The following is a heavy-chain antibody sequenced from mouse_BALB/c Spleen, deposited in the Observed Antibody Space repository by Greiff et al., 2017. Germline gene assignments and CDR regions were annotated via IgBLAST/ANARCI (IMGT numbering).Heavy chain of an antibody. CDR1: GFTFSSYT. CDR2: ISSGGSYT. V-gene: IGHV5-6-4*01. CDR3: ARGGGKGDYFDY. J-gene: IGHJ2*01. D-gene: IGHD1-3*01. Sequence: DVQLVESGGGLVKPGGSLKLSCAASGFTFSSYTMSWVRQTPEKRLEWVATISSGGSYTYYPDSVKGRFTISRDNAKNNLYLQMSSLKSEDTAMYYCARGGGKGDYFDYWGQGTTLTVSS.